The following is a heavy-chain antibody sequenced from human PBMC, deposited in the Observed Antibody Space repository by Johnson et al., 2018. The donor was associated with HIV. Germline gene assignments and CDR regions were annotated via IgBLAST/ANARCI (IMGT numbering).Heavy chain of an antibody. J-gene: IGHJ3*02. CDR3: ARRGGSGWSAFDI. CDR1: GFTFSSYA. D-gene: IGHD6-19*01. CDR2: IIFDGVYK. Sequence: QVQLVESGGGVVQPGRSLRLSCAASGFTFSSYAMHWVRQAPGKGLEWVAVIIFDGVYKHHTESVRGRFTISRDNSKATLYLQMNSLRAEDTALYYCARRGGSGWSAFDIWGQGTIVTVSS. V-gene: IGHV3-30-3*01.